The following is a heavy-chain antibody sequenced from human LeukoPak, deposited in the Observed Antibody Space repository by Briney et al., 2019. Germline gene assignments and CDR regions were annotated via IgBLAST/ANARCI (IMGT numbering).Heavy chain of an antibody. CDR2: ISGSGGST. V-gene: IGHV3-23*01. CDR1: GFTFSGNS. D-gene: IGHD2-15*01. Sequence: GGSLRLSCSASGFTFSGNSMSWVRQAPGKGLEWVSAISGSGGSTYYADSVKGRFTISRDNSKNTLYLQMNSLRAEDTALYYCAKYLYSVSYYGMDVWGQGTTVTVSS. CDR3: AKYLYSVSYYGMDV. J-gene: IGHJ6*02.